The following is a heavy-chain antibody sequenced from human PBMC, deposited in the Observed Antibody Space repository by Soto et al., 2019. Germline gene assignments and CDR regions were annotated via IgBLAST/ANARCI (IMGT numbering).Heavy chain of an antibody. CDR3: ARDCGTSCDC. J-gene: IGHJ4*02. CDR2: ISPSSSNI. D-gene: IGHD2-2*01. CDR1: GFAFSDYY. V-gene: IGHV3-11*01. Sequence: PGGSLRLSCAASGFAFSDYYMSWIRQAPGKGLEWISYISPSSSNIYHADSVKGRFTMSRDNAKNSLYLHMNSLRAEDTAIYYCARDCGTSCDCWGQGTLVTVSS.